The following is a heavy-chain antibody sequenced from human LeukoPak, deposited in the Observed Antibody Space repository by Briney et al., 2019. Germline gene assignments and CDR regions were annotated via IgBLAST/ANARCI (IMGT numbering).Heavy chain of an antibody. CDR2: INPNSGGT. J-gene: IGHJ4*02. D-gene: IGHD4-23*01. Sequence: ASVKVSCKASGYTFTGYYMHWVRQAPGQGLEWMGWINPNSGGTNYAQKFQGRVTMTRDMSTSTVYMELSSLRSEDTAVYYCAGSKGGNSFRVNEKEYWGQGTLVTVSS. V-gene: IGHV1-2*02. CDR1: GYTFTGYY. CDR3: AGSKGGNSFRVNEKEY.